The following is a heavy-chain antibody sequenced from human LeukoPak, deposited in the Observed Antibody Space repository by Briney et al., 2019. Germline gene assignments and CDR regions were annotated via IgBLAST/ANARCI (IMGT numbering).Heavy chain of an antibody. Sequence: GRSLRLTCAASGFTFSSYGMHWVRQAPGKGLEWVAVISYDGGNKYYADSVKGRFTISRDNSKNTLYLQMNSLRAEDTAVYYCAKDKEVVPAFYYYYYGMDVWGQGTTVTVSS. CDR3: AKDKEVVPAFYYYYYGMDV. V-gene: IGHV3-30*18. CDR2: ISYDGGNK. J-gene: IGHJ6*02. D-gene: IGHD2-2*01. CDR1: GFTFSSYG.